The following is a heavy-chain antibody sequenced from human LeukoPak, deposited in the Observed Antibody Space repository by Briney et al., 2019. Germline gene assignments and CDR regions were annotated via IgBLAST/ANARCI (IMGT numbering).Heavy chain of an antibody. CDR2: IYYSGST. CDR3: ARVNYYDSSGTDY. J-gene: IGHJ4*02. Sequence: SQTLSLTCTVSGGSISSGDYYWSWIRQPPGKGLEWIGYIYYSGSTYYNPSLESRVTISVDTSKNQFSLKLSSVTAADTAVYYCARVNYYDSSGTDYWGQGTLVTVSS. CDR1: GGSISSGDYY. D-gene: IGHD3-22*01. V-gene: IGHV4-30-4*08.